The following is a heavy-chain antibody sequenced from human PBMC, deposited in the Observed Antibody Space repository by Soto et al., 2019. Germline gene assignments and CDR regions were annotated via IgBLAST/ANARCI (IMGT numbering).Heavy chain of an antibody. CDR3: ASVDVVVAADAFDI. Sequence: QVQLVESGGGVVQPGRSLRLSCAASEFTFSNFGMHWVRQAPGKGLEWVAVIYYDGSNEYYADSVKGRFTISRDNSKNTLYLQMNSLRAEDTAVYYCASVDVVVAADAFDIWCQGTMVTVSS. CDR1: EFTFSNFG. V-gene: IGHV3-33*01. CDR2: IYYDGSNE. D-gene: IGHD2-15*01. J-gene: IGHJ3*02.